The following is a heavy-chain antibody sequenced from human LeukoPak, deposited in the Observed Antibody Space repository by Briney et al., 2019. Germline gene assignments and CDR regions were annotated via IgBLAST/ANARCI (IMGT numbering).Heavy chain of an antibody. J-gene: IGHJ4*02. V-gene: IGHV5-51*01. CDR1: GYSFTNYW. CDR2: IYPDDSDT. D-gene: IGHD3-22*01. Sequence: GESLKISCKGSGYSFTNYWIAWVRQMPGKGLEWMGIIYPDDSDTEYSPSFQGQVTISADNSIGTAYLQWSSLQASDTAMYYCAIHYYYDSSGHFDFWGQGTLVTVSS. CDR3: AIHYYYDSSGHFDF.